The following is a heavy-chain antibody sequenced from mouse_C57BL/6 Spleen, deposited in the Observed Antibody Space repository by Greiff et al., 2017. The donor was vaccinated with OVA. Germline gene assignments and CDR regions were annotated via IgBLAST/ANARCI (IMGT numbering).Heavy chain of an antibody. J-gene: IGHJ1*03. CDR1: GSTFTSYW. Sequence: VQLQQPGTELVKPGASVKLSCTASGSTFTSYWMPWVQQRPGQGLEWIGNINPRNGGTNYNEKVKSKSTLNVDKTSSTAYMQLSSLTSEDSAVDYCARPYYYGSWYFDVWGTGTTVTVAA. CDR2: INPRNGGT. V-gene: IGHV1-53*01. CDR3: ARPYYYGSWYFDV. D-gene: IGHD1-1*01.